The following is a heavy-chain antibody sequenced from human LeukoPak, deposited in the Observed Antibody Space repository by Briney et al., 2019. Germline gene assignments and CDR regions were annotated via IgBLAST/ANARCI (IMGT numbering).Heavy chain of an antibody. CDR1: GFTFSSLE. CDR2: ISSSGSTM. D-gene: IGHD3-10*01. J-gene: IGHJ4*02. V-gene: IGHV3-48*03. CDR3: ARLLVYGSGAEAFDY. Sequence: GGSLRLSCAASGFTFSSLEMSWVRQAPGTGLEWISYISSSGSTMYYADSVEGHFTTSRDNVKNSLYLQMNSLRAEDAAVYYCARLLVYGSGAEAFDYWGQGALVTVSS.